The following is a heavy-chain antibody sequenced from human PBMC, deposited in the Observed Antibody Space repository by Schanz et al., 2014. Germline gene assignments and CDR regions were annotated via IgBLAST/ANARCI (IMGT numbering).Heavy chain of an antibody. CDR2: INHYGRT. D-gene: IGHD1-1*01. CDR3: AIPRGSYAPNWSEARYFQH. V-gene: IGHV4-34*01. Sequence: QVRLQQWGAGLLKPSGTLSLTCAVYGGSFIGYDWSWIRQFPGQDLEWIGDINHYGRTNYNPSLMGRSSISIDASQNQSPLKMPSVTAADTAIYYCAIPRGSYAPNWSEARYFQHWGQGSLVTVSS. J-gene: IGHJ1*01. CDR1: GGSFIGYD.